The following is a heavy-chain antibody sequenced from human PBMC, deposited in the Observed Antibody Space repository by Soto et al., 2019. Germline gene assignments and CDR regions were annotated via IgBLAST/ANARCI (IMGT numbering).Heavy chain of an antibody. CDR1: GYTFTSYG. J-gene: IGHJ4*02. CDR2: ISAFNGYT. CDR3: AREHYHTLPQFKYY. D-gene: IGHD3-3*01. Sequence: QVQLVQSGAEGKKPGASGKVSCKASGYTFTSYGISWVRQAPGQGLEWMGWISAFNGYTNYAQNLHGRVTMTADTSTSTAYMELRSLRSDDTAVYYCAREHYHTLPQFKYYRGQGTLVTVSS. V-gene: IGHV1-18*01.